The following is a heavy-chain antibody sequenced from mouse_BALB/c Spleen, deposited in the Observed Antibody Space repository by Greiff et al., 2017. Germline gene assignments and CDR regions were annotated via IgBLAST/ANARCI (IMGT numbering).Heavy chain of an antibody. D-gene: IGHD1-1*01. CDR3: ARDYGSSTRYFDV. V-gene: IGHV14-3*02. CDR2: IDPANGNT. CDR1: GFNIKDTY. J-gene: IGHJ1*01. Sequence: VQLKESGAELVKPGASVKLSCTASGFNIKDTYMHWVKQRPEQGLEWIGRIDPANGNTKYDPKFQGKATITADTSSNTAYLQLSSLTSEDTAVYYCARDYGSSTRYFDVWGAGTTVTVSS.